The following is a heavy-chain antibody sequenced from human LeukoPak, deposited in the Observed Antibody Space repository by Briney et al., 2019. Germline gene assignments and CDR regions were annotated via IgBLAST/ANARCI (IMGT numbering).Heavy chain of an antibody. CDR3: VRDNLENQWLERSY. V-gene: IGHV3-48*03. D-gene: IGHD6-19*01. CDR2: ISASETSI. J-gene: IGHJ4*02. Sequence: GGSLRLSCAASGFTFSLYNMNWVRQAPGKGLEWVSQISASETSIKYADSVRGRFTIFRDNVKNSVYLQMNSLRAEDTAIYYCVRDNLENQWLERSYWGQGTLVTVSS. CDR1: GFTFSLYN.